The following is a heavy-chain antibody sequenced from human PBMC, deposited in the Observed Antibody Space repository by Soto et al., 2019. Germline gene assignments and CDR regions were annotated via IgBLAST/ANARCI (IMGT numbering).Heavy chain of an antibody. J-gene: IGHJ4*02. V-gene: IGHV3-74*01. CDR2: MNGDGSNT. Sequence: EVQLVESGGALVQPGGSLRLSCAASGFTFSNNWMHWVRQAPGKGLVWISRMNGDGSNTVYEAAVKGPFTISKDNPKNSLYLQRNSRRVECTTVYDWVTSTGVVCHALSTYGGKGPLVTV. CDR3: VTSTGVVCHALSTY. D-gene: IGHD2-21*01. CDR1: GFTFSNNW.